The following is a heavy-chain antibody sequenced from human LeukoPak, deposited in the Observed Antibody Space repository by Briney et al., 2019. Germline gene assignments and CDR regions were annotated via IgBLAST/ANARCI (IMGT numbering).Heavy chain of an antibody. CDR3: AKGGDYCTSFSCYNDF. CDR2: ISWNSGSI. V-gene: IGHV3-9*01. Sequence: PGGSLRLSCAASGFDFDDYTMHWVRRRPGKGLEWVAGISWNSGSIDYADSVKGRFTITRDNAENSLQLQMNSLRVDDTAFYYCAKGGDYCTSFSCYNDFWGQGILVTVSS. J-gene: IGHJ4*02. D-gene: IGHD2-2*02. CDR1: GFDFDDYT.